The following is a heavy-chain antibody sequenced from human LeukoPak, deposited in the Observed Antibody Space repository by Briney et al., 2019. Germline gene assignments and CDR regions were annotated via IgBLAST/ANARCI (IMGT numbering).Heavy chain of an antibody. CDR1: GYTFTSND. V-gene: IGHV1-8*01. CDR3: ARGRAYSSGPGFDY. Sequence: ASVKVSCKASGYTFTSNDINWVRQATGQGLEWMGWMNPNSGNTGYAQKFQGRVTMTRNTSINTAYMELSGLRSEDTALYYCARGRAYSSGPGFDYWAQGTLVTVSS. CDR2: MNPNSGNT. D-gene: IGHD3-22*01. J-gene: IGHJ4*02.